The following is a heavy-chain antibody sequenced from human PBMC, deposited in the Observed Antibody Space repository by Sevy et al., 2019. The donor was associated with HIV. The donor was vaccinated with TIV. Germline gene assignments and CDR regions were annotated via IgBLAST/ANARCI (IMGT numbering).Heavy chain of an antibody. Sequence: GGSLRLSCAASGFTFSDYAMHWVRHTQGKGLEWVAIISYDGINKNYADSVKGRFTLSRDNSKNTLSLQMNSPRTEDTAVYYCARDRSTRWINYYFDYWGQGTLVTVSS. CDR1: GFTFSDYA. D-gene: IGHD2-2*01. CDR2: ISYDGINK. J-gene: IGHJ4*02. V-gene: IGHV3-30-3*01. CDR3: ARDRSTRWINYYFDY.